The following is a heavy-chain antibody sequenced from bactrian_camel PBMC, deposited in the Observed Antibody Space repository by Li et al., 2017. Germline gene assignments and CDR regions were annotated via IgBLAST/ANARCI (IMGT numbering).Heavy chain of an antibody. CDR2: LCYDGRT. CDR3: VNEGGGIRFPFGY. Sequence: HVQLVESGGTSAQPGGSLKLTCTTSGRPFRTIAWFRQAPGKEREGVAALCYDGRTHYLDSVRGRFTITRDNAKNTVYLQMNSLKSEDTALYHCVNEGGGIRFPFGYWGQGTQVTVS. J-gene: IGHJ6*01. V-gene: IGHV3S53*01. CDR1: GRPFRT. D-gene: IGHD2*01.